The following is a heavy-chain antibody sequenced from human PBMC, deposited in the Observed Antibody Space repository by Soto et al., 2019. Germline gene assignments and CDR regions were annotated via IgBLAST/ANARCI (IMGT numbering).Heavy chain of an antibody. CDR1: GGSISSYY. V-gene: IGHV4-59*01. J-gene: IGHJ4*02. CDR3: ARGSPLGPDIFDY. CDR2: IYYSGST. Sequence: ASETLSLTCTVSGGSISSYYWSWIRQPPGKGLEWIGYIYYSGSTNYNPSLKSRVTISVDTSKNQFSLKLSSVTAADTAVYYCARGSPLGPDIFDYWGQGTLVTVSS.